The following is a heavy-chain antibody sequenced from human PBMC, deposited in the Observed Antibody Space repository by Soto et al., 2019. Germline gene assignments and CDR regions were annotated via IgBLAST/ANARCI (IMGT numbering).Heavy chain of an antibody. D-gene: IGHD2-2*01. CDR3: ARATPGYCSSTSCYVGDWFDP. Sequence: PSETLSLTCTVSGGSISSYYWSWIRQPPGKGLEWIWYIYYSGSTNYNPSLKSRVTISVDTSKNQFSLKLSSVTAADTAVYYCARATPGYCSSTSCYVGDWFDPWGQGTLVTV. J-gene: IGHJ5*02. V-gene: IGHV4-59*08. CDR1: GGSISSYY. CDR2: IYYSGST.